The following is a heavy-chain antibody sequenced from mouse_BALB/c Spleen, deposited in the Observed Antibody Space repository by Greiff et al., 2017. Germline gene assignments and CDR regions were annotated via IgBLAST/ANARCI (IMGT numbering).Heavy chain of an antibody. CDR3: ARAVCFDY. Sequence: VQLQQSGPGLVKPSQSLSLTCSVTGFSITSCYYWSWIRQFPGNQLEWMGYISYDGSNNYNPSLKKRISITRDTSKNQFVLKLNSVTTEDTATYYCARAVCFDYWGQGTTLTVSA. J-gene: IGHJ2*01. CDR2: ISYDGSN. V-gene: IGHV3-6*02. CDR1: GFSITSCYY.